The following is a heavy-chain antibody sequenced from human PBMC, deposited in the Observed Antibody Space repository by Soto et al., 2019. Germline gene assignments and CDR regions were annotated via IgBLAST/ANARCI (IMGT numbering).Heavy chain of an antibody. CDR1: GFSVSKAW. Sequence: EVQLVDSGGGLVKPGGSLRLSCEASGFSVSKAWMNWVRQAPGKGLEWVGRIKTRDEGETTNYAAPVKGRFTISRDDSKNTLNLQMNSLKTDDTAVYYCTTGSVEGFWGQWTTVTVSS. CDR2: IKTRDEGETT. D-gene: IGHD2-15*01. CDR3: TTGSVEGF. J-gene: IGHJ6*02. V-gene: IGHV3-15*07.